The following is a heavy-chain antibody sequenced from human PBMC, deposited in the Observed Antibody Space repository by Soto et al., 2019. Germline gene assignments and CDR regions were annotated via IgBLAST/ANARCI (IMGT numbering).Heavy chain of an antibody. J-gene: IGHJ6*02. D-gene: IGHD3-3*01. CDR1: GYTFPSYE. CDR3: ARPVYFDFWSGQGIDV. CDR2: MNPNSDNT. Sequence: GASVKVSCKASGYTFPSYEISCVRQATGKLLDWMGWMNPNSDNTGYAQNLQGRVTMTRNTSISTAYMELSSLRSEDTAVYYCARPVYFDFWSGQGIDVWGQGTTVNVS. V-gene: IGHV1-8*01.